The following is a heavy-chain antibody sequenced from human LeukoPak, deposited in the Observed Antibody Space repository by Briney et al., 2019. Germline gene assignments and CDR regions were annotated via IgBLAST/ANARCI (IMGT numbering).Heavy chain of an antibody. CDR2: ISSSSSYI. CDR1: GFTFSSYS. Sequence: GGSLRLSCAASGFTFSSYSMNWVRQAPGKGLEWVSSISSSSSYIYYADSVKGRFTISRDNAKNSLYLQMNSLRAEDTAVYYCVRDSGATVTHYYGMDVWGQGTTVTVSS. V-gene: IGHV3-21*04. D-gene: IGHD4-17*01. J-gene: IGHJ6*02. CDR3: VRDSGATVTHYYGMDV.